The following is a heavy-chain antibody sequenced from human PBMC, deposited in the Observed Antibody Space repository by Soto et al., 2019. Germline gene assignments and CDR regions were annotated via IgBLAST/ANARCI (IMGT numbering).Heavy chain of an antibody. J-gene: IGHJ4*02. CDR3: VVVAATSPFDY. Sequence: GGSLRLSCAASGFTFSSYGMHWVRQAPGKGLEWVAVISYDGSNKYYADSVKGRFTISRDNSKNTLYLQMNSLRAEDTAVYYCVVVAATSPFDYWGQGTLVTVSS. D-gene: IGHD2-15*01. CDR2: ISYDGSNK. CDR1: GFTFSSYG. V-gene: IGHV3-30*03.